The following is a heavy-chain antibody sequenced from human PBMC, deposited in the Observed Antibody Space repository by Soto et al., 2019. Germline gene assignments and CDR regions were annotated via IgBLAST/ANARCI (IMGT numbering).Heavy chain of an antibody. V-gene: IGHV1-69*01. CDR2: STPLFGTT. Sequence: QVRLGLSGAEVKKPGSSVKVSCKASGGTFRSFAFSWVRQAHGDGLEWVGGSTPLFGTTNYAEKLHGRGTITADESTSAVYMEMSSLTSEDSAAYFCVKDNAHAYAFWAHGPLVTVSS. CDR1: GGTFRSFA. D-gene: IGHD2-2*01. CDR3: VKDNAHAYAF. J-gene: IGHJ1*01.